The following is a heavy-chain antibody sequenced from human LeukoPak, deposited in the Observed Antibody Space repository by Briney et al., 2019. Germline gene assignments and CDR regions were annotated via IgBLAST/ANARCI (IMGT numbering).Heavy chain of an antibody. CDR3: ARLTKNDSGSFRFGKRKRGYMDV. CDR1: GGSISSYY. J-gene: IGHJ6*03. D-gene: IGHD3-10*01. V-gene: IGHV4-59*12. Sequence: SETLSLTCTVSGGSISSYYWSWIRQSPGKGLEWIGYIYYSGSTNYNPSLKSRVTISVNTSKNQFSLKLTSVTAADKAVYYCARLTKNDSGSFRFGKRKRGYMDVWGKGTTVTISS. CDR2: IYYSGST.